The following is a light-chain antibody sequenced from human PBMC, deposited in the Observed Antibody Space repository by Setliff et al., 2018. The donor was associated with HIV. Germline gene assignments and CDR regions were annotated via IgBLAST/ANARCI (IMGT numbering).Light chain of an antibody. V-gene: IGLV2-14*03. J-gene: IGLJ1*01. CDR3: ISYRSSSFRYV. CDR2: DVR. CDR1: GDDIGGYNY. Sequence: QSVLTQPASVSGSPGQSITISCTGTGDDIGGYNYVSWYQQHPGKAPKLIIYDVRDRPSGVSNRFSGSKSGTTASLTISGLQAEDEGNYYCISYRSSSFRYVFGTGTKVTVL.